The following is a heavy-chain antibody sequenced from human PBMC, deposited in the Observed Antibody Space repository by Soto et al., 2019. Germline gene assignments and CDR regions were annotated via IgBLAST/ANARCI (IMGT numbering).Heavy chain of an antibody. J-gene: IGHJ5*02. CDR2: IYWDDDK. V-gene: IGHV2-5*02. D-gene: IGHD3-10*01. CDR3: AHFPLGMGSGTPWVDP. CDR1: GFSVSSNGVG. Sequence: QITLKESGPTLVKPTQTLTLTCTCSGFSVSSNGVGVGWIRQPPGQALEWLALIYWDDDKRYSPSLRSRLTITKDTSKNQVVLTMTNMDPVDTATYYCAHFPLGMGSGTPWVDPWGQGTLVTVSS.